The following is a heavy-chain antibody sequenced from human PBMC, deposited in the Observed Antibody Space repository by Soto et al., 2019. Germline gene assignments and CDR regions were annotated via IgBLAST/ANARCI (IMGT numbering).Heavy chain of an antibody. CDR2: IYSSGST. J-gene: IGHJ5*02. Sequence: SETLSLTCTVSGGSISSSSYYWGWILHPPGKGLEWIGSIYSSGSTYYNPSLKSRVTISVDTSENQFSLKLSSVTAADTAVYYGARLSIATQNGFGPWAQGTLVTVSS. V-gene: IGHV4-39*01. CDR3: ARLSIATQNGFGP. CDR1: GGSISSSSYY. D-gene: IGHD6-13*01.